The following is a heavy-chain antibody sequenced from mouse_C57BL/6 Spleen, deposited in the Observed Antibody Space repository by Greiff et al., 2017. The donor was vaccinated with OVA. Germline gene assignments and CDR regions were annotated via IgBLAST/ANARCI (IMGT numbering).Heavy chain of an antibody. V-gene: IGHV1-64*01. Sequence: QVQLQQPGAELVKPGASVKLSCKASGYTFTSYWMHWVKQRPGQGLEWIGMIHPSSGSTNYNEKFKSKATLTVDKSSSTAYMQLSSLTSEDSAVEYCARGKLTRSYYFDYWGQGTTLTVS. D-gene: IGHD1-3*01. CDR3: ARGKLTRSYYFDY. CDR1: GYTFTSYW. J-gene: IGHJ2*01. CDR2: IHPSSGST.